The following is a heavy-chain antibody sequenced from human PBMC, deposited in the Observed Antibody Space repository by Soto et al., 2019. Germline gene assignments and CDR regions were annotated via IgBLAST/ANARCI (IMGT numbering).Heavy chain of an antibody. J-gene: IGHJ4*02. CDR2: ISSTTNYI. Sequence: GGSLRLSCAASGFTFRSFTMNWVRQAPGKGLEWVSSISSTTNYIYYGDSMKGRFTISRDNAKNSLYLEMNSLRAEDTAVYYCARESEDLTSNFDYWGQGTLVTVSS. CDR3: ARESEDLTSNFDY. V-gene: IGHV3-21*06. CDR1: GFTFRSFT.